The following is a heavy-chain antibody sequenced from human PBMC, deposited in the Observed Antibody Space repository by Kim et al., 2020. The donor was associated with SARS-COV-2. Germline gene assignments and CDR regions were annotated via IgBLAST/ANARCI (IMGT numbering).Heavy chain of an antibody. J-gene: IGHJ6*02. CDR3: ARQQGYSYGFGHYYYYYGMDV. V-gene: IGHV4-34*01. CDR2: INHSGST. Sequence: SETLSLTCAVYGGSFSGYYWSWIRQPPGKGLEWIGEINHSGSTNYNPSLKSRVTISVDTSKNQFSLKLSSVTAADTAVYYCARQQGYSYGFGHYYYYYGMDVWGQGTTVTVSS. CDR1: GGSFSGYY. D-gene: IGHD5-18*01.